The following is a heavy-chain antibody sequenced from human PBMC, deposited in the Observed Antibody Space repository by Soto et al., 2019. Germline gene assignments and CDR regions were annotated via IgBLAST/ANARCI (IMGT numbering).Heavy chain of an antibody. CDR1: GYTFTSYG. J-gene: IGHJ5*02. D-gene: IGHD1-1*01. Sequence: QVQLVQSGAEVKKPRASVKVSCKASGYTFTSYGISWVRQASGQGLEWMGWISAYNGNTKYAQKLQGRVTMTTDTSTSTAYMELRSLRSDDTAVYYCARDEAYKWNDGGWFDPWGQGTLVTVSS. CDR3: ARDEAYKWNDGGWFDP. V-gene: IGHV1-18*01. CDR2: ISAYNGNT.